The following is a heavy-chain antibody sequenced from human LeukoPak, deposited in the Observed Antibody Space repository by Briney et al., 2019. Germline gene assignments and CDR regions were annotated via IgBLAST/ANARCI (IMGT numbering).Heavy chain of an antibody. D-gene: IGHD5-18*01. CDR3: ARDGFEVGSYGYDVDY. V-gene: IGHV3-21*01. CDR1: GFTFSSCS. J-gene: IGHJ4*02. Sequence: GGSLRLSCAACGFTFSSCSMNWVRQAPGKGLEWVSSISSSSSYIYYADSVKGRFTISRGNAKNSLYLQMNSLRAEDTAVYYCARDGFEVGSYGYDVDYWGQGTLVTVSS. CDR2: ISSSSSYI.